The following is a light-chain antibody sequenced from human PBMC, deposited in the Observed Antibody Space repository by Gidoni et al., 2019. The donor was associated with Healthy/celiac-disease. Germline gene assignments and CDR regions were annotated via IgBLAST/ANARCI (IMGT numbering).Light chain of an antibody. Sequence: DNQMTQSTSSLSASVGDRVTITCQASQDISNYLNLYKQKPGKAPKLLIYDASNLETGVPSSLSGSGSGTDFPFTICSLQPEDFATYSCQQYANLPSTFGQGTKLEI. V-gene: IGKV1-33*01. CDR1: QDISNY. CDR2: DAS. CDR3: QQYANLPST. J-gene: IGKJ2*01.